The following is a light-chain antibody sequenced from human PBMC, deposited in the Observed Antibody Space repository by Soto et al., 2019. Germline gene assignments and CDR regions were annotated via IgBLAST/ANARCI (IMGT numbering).Light chain of an antibody. CDR3: GTWDSSLSAGV. J-gene: IGLJ2*01. CDR2: DNN. V-gene: IGLV1-51*01. CDR1: SSNIGNNY. Sequence: VLTQPPSVSAAPGQKVTLSCSGSSSNIGNNYVSWYQQLPGTAPKLLIYDNNKRPSGIPDRFSGSKSGTSATLGITGLQTGDEADYYCGTWDSSLSAGVFGGGTKLTVL.